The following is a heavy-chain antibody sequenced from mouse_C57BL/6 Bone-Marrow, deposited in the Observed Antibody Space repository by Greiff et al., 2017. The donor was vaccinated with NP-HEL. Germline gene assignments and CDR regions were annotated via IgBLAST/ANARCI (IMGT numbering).Heavy chain of an antibody. Sequence: EVQRVESGGGLVQPGESLKLSCESNEYEFPSHDMSWVRKTPEKRLELVAAINSDGGSTYYPDTMERRFIISRDNTKKTLYLQMSSLKSEDTALYYCARPFYYGYDAGAWFAYWGQGTLVTVSA. J-gene: IGHJ3*01. CDR3: ARPFYYGYDAGAWFAY. V-gene: IGHV5-2*01. CDR1: EYEFPSHD. D-gene: IGHD2-2*01. CDR2: INSDGGST.